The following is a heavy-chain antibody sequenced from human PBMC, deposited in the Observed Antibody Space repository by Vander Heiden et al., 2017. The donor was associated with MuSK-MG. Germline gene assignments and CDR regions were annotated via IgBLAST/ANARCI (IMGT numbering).Heavy chain of an antibody. Sequence: QVQLQQWGAGLLKPSETLSLTCAVYGGSFSGYYWSWIRQPPGKGLEWIGEINHSGSTNYNPSLKSRVTISVDTSKNQCSLKRSSVTAAEPAVYYCASHCSSTSCYASWFDPWGQGTLVTVSS. CDR2: INHSGST. J-gene: IGHJ5*02. V-gene: IGHV4-34*01. D-gene: IGHD2-2*01. CDR1: GGSFSGYY. CDR3: ASHCSSTSCYASWFDP.